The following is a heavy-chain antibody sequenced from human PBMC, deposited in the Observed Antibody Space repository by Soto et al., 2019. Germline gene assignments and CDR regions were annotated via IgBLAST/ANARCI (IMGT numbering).Heavy chain of an antibody. CDR3: AKGSGGGTIFGVALDL. D-gene: IGHD3-3*01. CDR2: ISWNSNSI. Sequence: EVQLVESGGGLVQPGGSLRLSCAASGFTFDHYAMHWFRQAPGKGLEWVGGISWNSNSIGYVDSVKGRFTISRDSAKNSLYLQMNSLRIEDTALYFCAKGSGGGTIFGVALDLWGQGALVTVSS. V-gene: IGHV3-9*01. CDR1: GFTFDHYA. J-gene: IGHJ5*02.